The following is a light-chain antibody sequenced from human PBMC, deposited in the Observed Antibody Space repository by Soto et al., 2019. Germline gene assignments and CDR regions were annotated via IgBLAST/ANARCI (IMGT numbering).Light chain of an antibody. J-gene: IGLJ1*01. CDR2: GNS. CDR1: RSNILSDYG. V-gene: IGLV1-40*01. Sequence: QSVLTQPPSVSGAPGQRVTISCTATRSNILSDYGVHWYRQVPGTAPKLLIFGNSNRPSGVPDRFAGSNSGTSAPVAITGLQTEDEADYYGQSYDRSLSDYVFGTGTKLTVL. CDR3: QSYDRSLSDYV.